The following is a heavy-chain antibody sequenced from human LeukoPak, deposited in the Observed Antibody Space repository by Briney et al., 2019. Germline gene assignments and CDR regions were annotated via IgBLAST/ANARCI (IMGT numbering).Heavy chain of an antibody. J-gene: IGHJ5*02. D-gene: IGHD2-15*01. CDR3: VNYPGYCSGGSCYDWFDP. CDR1: GFTFSSYA. Sequence: GGSLRLSCAASGFTFSSYAMSWVRQAPGKGLEWVSTIGGSGGRTNYADSVKGRFTISRDNSKNTLYLQMNSLRAEDTAVYYCVNYPGYCSGGSCYDWFDPWGQGTLVTVSS. CDR2: IGGSGGRT. V-gene: IGHV3-23*01.